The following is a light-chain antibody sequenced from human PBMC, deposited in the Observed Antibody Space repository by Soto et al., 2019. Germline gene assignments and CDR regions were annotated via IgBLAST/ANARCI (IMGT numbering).Light chain of an antibody. V-gene: IGKV3-15*01. J-gene: IGKJ4*01. Sequence: ETLMTQSPATLSVSPGEGATLSCMASLSVSSNLVWYQHKPGQAPRLLIYGASTRATDIPARFSGSGSGTEFTLTICSLQSEDYAVYYCKQYNNLPRTFGGGTKVDI. CDR3: KQYNNLPRT. CDR2: GAS. CDR1: LSVSSN.